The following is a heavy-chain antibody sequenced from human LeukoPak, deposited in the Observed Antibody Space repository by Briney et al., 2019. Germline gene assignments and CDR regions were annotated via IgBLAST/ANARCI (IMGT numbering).Heavy chain of an antibody. CDR3: ARDAPNNNGYLDAFDI. CDR1: GFTFNNFG. V-gene: IGHV3-48*01. Sequence: AGGSLRLSCAASGFTFNNFGMNWVRQAPGKGLEWVSSIRSSGSTMYYSDPVKGRFTISRDNARKSLYLQMNSLRAEDTAVYYCARDAPNNNGYLDAFDIWGQGTMVTVSS. D-gene: IGHD3-22*01. CDR2: IRSSGSTM. J-gene: IGHJ3*02.